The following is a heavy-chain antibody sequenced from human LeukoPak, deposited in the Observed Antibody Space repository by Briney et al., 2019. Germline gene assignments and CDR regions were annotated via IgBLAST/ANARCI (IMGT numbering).Heavy chain of an antibody. CDR2: INPNSGGT. D-gene: IGHD6-19*01. CDR3: ARALPLYSSGYNWFDP. V-gene: IGHV1-2*04. J-gene: IGHJ5*02. CDR1: GYTFTGYY. Sequence: ASVKVSCKASGYTFTGYYMHWVRQAPGQGLEWMGWINPNSGGTNYAQKFQGWVTMTRDTSISTAYMELSRLRSDDTAVYYCARALPLYSSGYNWFDPWGQGTLVTVSS.